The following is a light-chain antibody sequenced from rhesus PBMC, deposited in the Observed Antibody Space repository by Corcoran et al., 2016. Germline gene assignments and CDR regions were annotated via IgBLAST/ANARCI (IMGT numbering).Light chain of an antibody. CDR2: GAS. Sequence: TVVTQSPATLSLSPGERATLSCRASQNIDNYLAWYQQKPGQAPRPLIYGASSRATGIPNRFSGSGAGTDFLLTITSLEPEDVGVYSCQPSSIFFTFGPGTNLDIK. CDR3: QPSSIFFT. V-gene: IGKV3-24*04. J-gene: IGKJ3*01. CDR1: QNIDNY.